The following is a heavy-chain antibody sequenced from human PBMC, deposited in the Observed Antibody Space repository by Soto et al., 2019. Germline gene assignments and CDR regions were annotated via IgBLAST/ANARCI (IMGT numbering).Heavy chain of an antibody. CDR1: GFTFSSYA. D-gene: IGHD5-18*01. V-gene: IGHV3-23*01. CDR3: AKLRGIQLWFIWY. J-gene: IGHJ4*02. Sequence: EVQLLESGGGLVQPGGSLRLSCAASGFTFSSYAMSWVRQAPGKGLEWVSAISGSGGSTYYADSVKCRFTISRDNXKNTLYLQMNSLRAEDTAVYYCAKLRGIQLWFIWYWGQGTLVTVSS. CDR2: ISGSGGST.